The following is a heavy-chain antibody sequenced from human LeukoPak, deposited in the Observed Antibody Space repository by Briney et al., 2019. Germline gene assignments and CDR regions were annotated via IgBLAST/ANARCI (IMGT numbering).Heavy chain of an antibody. D-gene: IGHD4-23*01. V-gene: IGHV1-2*02. CDR3: ARSSGLYGGNSAFDC. CDR1: GYTFTDYY. J-gene: IGHJ4*02. CDR2: INPNTAGT. Sequence: GASVKVSCKASGYTFTDYYTHWVRQAPGQGLEWMGWINPNTAGTNYAQKFQGTVTMTRDTSISTAYMELSRLRSDDTAVYYCARSSGLYGGNSAFDCWGQGPLVTVSS.